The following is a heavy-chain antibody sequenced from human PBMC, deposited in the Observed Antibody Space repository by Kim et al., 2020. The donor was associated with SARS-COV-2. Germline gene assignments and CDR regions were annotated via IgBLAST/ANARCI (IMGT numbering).Heavy chain of an antibody. CDR3: ARDWYWNGMDV. CDR1: GGSISSGGYY. J-gene: IGHJ6*02. V-gene: IGHV4-31*03. D-gene: IGHD2-8*02. Sequence: SETLSLTCTVSGGSISSGGYYWSWIRQHPGKGLEWIGYIYYSGSTYYNPSLKSRVTISVDTSKNQFSLKLSSVTAADTAVYYCARDWYWNGMDVWGQGTTVTVSS. CDR2: IYYSGST.